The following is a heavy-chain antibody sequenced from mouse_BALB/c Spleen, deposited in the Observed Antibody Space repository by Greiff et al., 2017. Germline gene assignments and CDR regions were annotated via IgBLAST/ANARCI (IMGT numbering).Heavy chain of an antibody. Sequence: VQLKESGAELVKPGASVKLSCTASGFNIKDTYMHWVKQRPEQGLEWIGRIDPANGNTKYDPKFQGKATITADTSSNTAYLQLSSLTSEDTAVYYCARNGYGFDDWGAGTTVTVSS. J-gene: IGHJ1*01. CDR1: GFNIKDTY. CDR2: IDPANGNT. D-gene: IGHD1-2*01. V-gene: IGHV14-3*02. CDR3: ARNGYGFDD.